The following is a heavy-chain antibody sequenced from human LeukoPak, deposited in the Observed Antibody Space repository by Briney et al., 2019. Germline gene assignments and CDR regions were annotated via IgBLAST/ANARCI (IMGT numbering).Heavy chain of an antibody. J-gene: IGHJ3*02. Sequence: GGSLRLSCAASGFTFNDYYMSWIRQAPGKGLEWVSAISGSGGSTYYADSVKGRFTISRDNSKNTLYLQMNSLRAEDTAVYYCAKDLPPYSGSPPSAFDIWGQGTMVTVSS. D-gene: IGHD1-26*01. CDR3: AKDLPPYSGSPPSAFDI. CDR1: GFTFNDYY. CDR2: ISGSGGST. V-gene: IGHV3-23*01.